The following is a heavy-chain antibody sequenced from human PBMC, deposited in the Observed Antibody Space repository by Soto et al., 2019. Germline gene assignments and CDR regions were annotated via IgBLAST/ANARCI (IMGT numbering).Heavy chain of an antibody. D-gene: IGHD3-22*01. CDR1: GYTYTSYG. CDR2: ISAYKGNT. Sequence: QVQLVQSGAEVKKPGASVKVSCKASGYTYTSYGISWVRQAPGQGLEWMGWISAYKGNTNYAQKLQGRVTMTTDTSTSTAYMELRSLRSDDTAVYYCAREYYYDPVAPEPCFDYWGQGTLVTVSS. CDR3: AREYYYDPVAPEPCFDY. V-gene: IGHV1-18*01. J-gene: IGHJ4*02.